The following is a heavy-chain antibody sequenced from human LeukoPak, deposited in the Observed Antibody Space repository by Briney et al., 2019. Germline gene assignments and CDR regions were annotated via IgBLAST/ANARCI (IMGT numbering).Heavy chain of an antibody. V-gene: IGHV3-7*05. CDR3: AREDQPRGTFDY. Sequence: GGSLRLSCAASGFTFSNYWMSWVRQAPGKGLEWVANIKQDGSEKYYVDSVKGRFTISRDNAKNSLYLQMNSLGAEDTALYYCAREDQPRGTFDYWGQGILVTVSS. D-gene: IGHD2-15*01. J-gene: IGHJ4*02. CDR1: GFTFSNYW. CDR2: IKQDGSEK.